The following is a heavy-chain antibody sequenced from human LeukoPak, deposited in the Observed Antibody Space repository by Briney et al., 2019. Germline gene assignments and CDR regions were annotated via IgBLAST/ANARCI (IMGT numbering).Heavy chain of an antibody. Sequence: GRSLRLSCAASGFTFSSYGMHWVRQAPGKGLEWVAVIWYDGSNKYYADSVKGQFTISRDNSKNTLYLQMNSLRAEDTAVYYCARAKAVAGTYAFDIWGQGTMVTVSS. CDR2: IWYDGSNK. CDR3: ARAKAVAGTYAFDI. CDR1: GFTFSSYG. D-gene: IGHD6-19*01. V-gene: IGHV3-33*01. J-gene: IGHJ3*02.